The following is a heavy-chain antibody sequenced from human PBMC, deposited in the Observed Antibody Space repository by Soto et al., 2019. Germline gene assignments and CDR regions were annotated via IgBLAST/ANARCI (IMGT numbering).Heavy chain of an antibody. D-gene: IGHD3-22*01. CDR2: INPNSGGT. J-gene: IGHJ4*02. CDR3: ARVPYYDSSGMGYFDY. Sequence: ASVKVSCKASGYTFTGYYMHWVRQAPGQGLEWMGWINPNSGGTNYAQKLQGRVTMTTDTSTSTAYMELRSLRSDDTAVYYCARVPYYDSSGMGYFDYWGQGTLVTVSS. CDR1: GYTFTGYY. V-gene: IGHV1-2*02.